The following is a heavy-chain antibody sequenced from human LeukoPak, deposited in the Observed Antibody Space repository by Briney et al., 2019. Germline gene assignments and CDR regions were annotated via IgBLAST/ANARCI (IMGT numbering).Heavy chain of an antibody. Sequence: GGSLRLSCAASGFTFSSYGMHWVRQAPGKGLEWVAFIRYDGSNKYYADSVKGRFTISRDNSKNTLYLQMNSLRAEDTAVYYCATRPKTLLKYYFDYWGQGTLVTASS. V-gene: IGHV3-30*02. D-gene: IGHD1-1*01. CDR3: ATRPKTLLKYYFDY. CDR1: GFTFSSYG. CDR2: IRYDGSNK. J-gene: IGHJ4*02.